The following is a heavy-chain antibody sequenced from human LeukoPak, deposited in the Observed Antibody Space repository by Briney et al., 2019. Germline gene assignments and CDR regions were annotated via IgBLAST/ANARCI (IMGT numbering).Heavy chain of an antibody. CDR2: ISSIGTI. CDR1: AFPFSSYE. D-gene: IGHD3-22*01. J-gene: IGHJ4*02. V-gene: IGHV3-48*03. Sequence: GGSLRLSCVASAFPFSSYEMNWVRQARGKGLEWVSYISSIGTIYYADSVKGRFTISRDNAKNSLHLQMNSLRAEDAAVYYCARGGYYYDSSAYSDYWGQGTLVTVSS. CDR3: ARGGYYYDSSAYSDY.